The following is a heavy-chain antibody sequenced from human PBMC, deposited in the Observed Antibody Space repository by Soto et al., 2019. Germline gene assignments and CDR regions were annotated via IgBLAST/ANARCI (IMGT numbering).Heavy chain of an antibody. J-gene: IGHJ5*02. V-gene: IGHV3-21*01. CDR2: VSYSSIQI. Sequence: EVQLVESGGGLVKPGGSLRLSCAGSGFTFRNYGMNWVRQTPGKGLEWVSYVSYSSIQIYYADSVKGRFTISRDNAKNSVFLQMSSLRVEDTGVYYCARDLAARPNWFDPWGQGTLVTVSS. D-gene: IGHD6-6*01. CDR3: ARDLAARPNWFDP. CDR1: GFTFRNYG.